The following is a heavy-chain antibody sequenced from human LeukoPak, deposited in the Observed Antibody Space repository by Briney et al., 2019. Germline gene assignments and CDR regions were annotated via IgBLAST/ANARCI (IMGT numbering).Heavy chain of an antibody. CDR2: IYPGDSDT. V-gene: IGHV5-51*01. CDR3: ARHRGYSYGNREIAEYYFDY. D-gene: IGHD5-18*01. CDR1: GSSFTSYW. J-gene: IGHJ4*02. Sequence: GESLQISCKGSGSSFTSYWIGWVRQMPGKGLEWMGIIYPGDSDTRYSPSFQGQVTISADKSISTAYLQWSSLKASDTAMYYCARHRGYSYGNREIAEYYFDYWGQGTLVTVSS.